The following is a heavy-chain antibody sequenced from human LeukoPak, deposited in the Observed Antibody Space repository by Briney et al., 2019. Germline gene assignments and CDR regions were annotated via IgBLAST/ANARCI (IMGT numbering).Heavy chain of an antibody. V-gene: IGHV4-39*01. D-gene: IGHD5-24*01. Sequence: PSETLSLTCTASGGSISSSSYYWGWIRQPPGKGLEWIGSLYLGGNTYYNPSLKSRVTVSVDTSKNQFSLKLSSVTAADTAVYHCARKGRDGYYFDYWGQGTLVTVSS. CDR2: LYLGGNT. CDR3: ARKGRDGYYFDY. CDR1: GGSISSSSYY. J-gene: IGHJ4*02.